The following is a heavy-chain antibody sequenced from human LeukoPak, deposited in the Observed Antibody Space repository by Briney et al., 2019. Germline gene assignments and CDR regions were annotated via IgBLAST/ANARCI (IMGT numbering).Heavy chain of an antibody. D-gene: IGHD3-3*01. CDR2: IIPILGIA. CDR3: ARAGITIFGVESNWFDP. CDR1: GGTLSSYA. V-gene: IGHV1-69*04. J-gene: IGHJ5*02. Sequence: PVKVSCKASGGTLSSYAISWVRQAPGQGLEWMGRIIPILGIANYAQKFQGRVTITADKSTSTAYMELSSLRSEDTAVYYCARAGITIFGVESNWFDPWGQGTLVTVSS.